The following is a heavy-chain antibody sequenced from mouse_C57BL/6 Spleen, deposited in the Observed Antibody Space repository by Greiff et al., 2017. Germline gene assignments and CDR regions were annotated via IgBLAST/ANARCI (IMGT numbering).Heavy chain of an antibody. CDR1: GFTFNTYA. CDR3: VREDALRGPVRFAY. V-gene: IGHV10-3*01. D-gene: IGHD1-1*01. Sequence: EVMLVESGGGLVQPKGSLKLSCAASGFTFNTYAMHWVRQAPGKGLEWVARIRSKSSNYATYYADSVKDRFTISRDDSQSMLYLQMNNLKTEDTAMYYCVREDALRGPVRFAYWGQGTLVTVSA. J-gene: IGHJ3*01. CDR2: IRSKSSNYAT.